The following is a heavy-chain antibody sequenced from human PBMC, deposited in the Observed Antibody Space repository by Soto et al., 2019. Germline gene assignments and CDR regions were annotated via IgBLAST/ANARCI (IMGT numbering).Heavy chain of an antibody. D-gene: IGHD6-19*01. J-gene: IGHJ4*02. CDR1: GYTFTSYG. V-gene: IGHV1-18*01. Sequence: QVQLVQSGAEVKKPGASVKVSCKASGYTFTSYGISWVRQAPGQGLEWMGWISAYNGNTNYAQKLQGRVTMTTDTSTRTAYMELRSLRSDDTAVYYCGRDFALAVAGPFEYWGQGTLVTVSS. CDR3: GRDFALAVAGPFEY. CDR2: ISAYNGNT.